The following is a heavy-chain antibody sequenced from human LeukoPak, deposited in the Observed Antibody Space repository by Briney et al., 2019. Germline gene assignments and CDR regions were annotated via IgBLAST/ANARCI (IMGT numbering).Heavy chain of an antibody. J-gene: IGHJ4*02. CDR3: ATPLTSLGVY. CDR2: IRYDGSNK. CDR1: GFTFSSYS. Sequence: PGGSLRLSCAASGFTFSSYSMNWVRQAPGKGLEWVAFIRYDGSNKYYADSVKGRFTISRDNSKNTLYLQMNSLRAEDTAVYYCATPLTSLGVYWGQGTLVTVSS. V-gene: IGHV3-30*02. D-gene: IGHD2-8*01.